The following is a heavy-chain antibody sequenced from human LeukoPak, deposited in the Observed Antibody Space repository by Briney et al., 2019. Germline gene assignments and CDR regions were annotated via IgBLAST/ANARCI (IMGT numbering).Heavy chain of an antibody. CDR1: GFTFSTYA. D-gene: IGHD6-13*01. J-gene: IGHJ4*02. Sequence: GGSLRLSCVASGFTFSTYAMNWVRQAPGKGLEWVSPISSSSSYIYYADSVKGRFTISRDNAKNSLYLQMNSLRAEDTAVYYCARDPVAAAGTGYWGQGTLVTVSS. V-gene: IGHV3-21*01. CDR3: ARDPVAAAGTGY. CDR2: ISSSSSYI.